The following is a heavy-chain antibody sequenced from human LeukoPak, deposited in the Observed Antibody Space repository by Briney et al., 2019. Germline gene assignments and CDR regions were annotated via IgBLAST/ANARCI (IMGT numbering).Heavy chain of an antibody. CDR2: MNPGNGDT. Sequence: ASVKVSCKASGYTFTYNDVHWVRQATGQRLEWMGWMNPGNGDTRYAQRFQGRVAITADTSIKTAYMELSGLTSDDTAVYYCARGRAAADWGQGTLVTVSS. J-gene: IGHJ4*02. CDR1: GYTFTYND. V-gene: IGHV1-8*01. D-gene: IGHD2-15*01. CDR3: ARGRAAAD.